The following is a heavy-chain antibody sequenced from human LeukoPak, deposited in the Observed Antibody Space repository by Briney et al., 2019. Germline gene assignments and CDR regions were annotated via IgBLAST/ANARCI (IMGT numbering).Heavy chain of an antibody. Sequence: SETLSLTCTVSGGSINTDTYYWTWIRQPAGKGLEWIGRLYATGSPIYNPSLKSRVTISIDTSKNQFSLKLTSVSAADTAVYYCARVYYDSSGSGYFDYWGQGTLVTVSS. CDR3: ARVYYDSSGSGYFDY. CDR2: LYATGSP. J-gene: IGHJ4*02. V-gene: IGHV4-61*02. CDR1: GGSINTDTYY. D-gene: IGHD3-22*01.